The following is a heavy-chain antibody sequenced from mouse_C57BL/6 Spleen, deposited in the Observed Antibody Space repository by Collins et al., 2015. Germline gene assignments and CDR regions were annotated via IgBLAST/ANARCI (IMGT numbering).Heavy chain of an antibody. CDR3: VQRTTGAYAMDY. CDR1: GFSLSTSNTG. D-gene: IGHD1-1*01. Sequence: QVTLKESGPGILQPSQTLSLTCSFSGFSLSTSNTGIGWIRQPSGKGLEWLAHIWWNDDKYYHPSLKSRLTISKDTSNNQVFLQITSVDTADAATYYCVQRTTGAYAMDYWGQGASVTVSS. J-gene: IGHJ4*01. CDR2: IWWNDDK. V-gene: IGHV8-5*01.